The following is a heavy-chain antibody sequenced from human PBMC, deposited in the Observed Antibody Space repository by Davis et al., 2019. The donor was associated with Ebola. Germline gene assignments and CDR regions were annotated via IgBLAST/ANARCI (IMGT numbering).Heavy chain of an antibody. Sequence: AASVKVSCKASGYTFTSYGISWVRQAPGQGLEWMGWISAYNGNTNCAQKLQGRVTMTTDTSTSTAYMELRSLRSDDTAVYYCARGEYSSGWYYFDYWGQGTLVTVSS. CDR3: ARGEYSSGWYYFDY. J-gene: IGHJ4*02. D-gene: IGHD6-19*01. V-gene: IGHV1-18*01. CDR2: ISAYNGNT. CDR1: GYTFTSYG.